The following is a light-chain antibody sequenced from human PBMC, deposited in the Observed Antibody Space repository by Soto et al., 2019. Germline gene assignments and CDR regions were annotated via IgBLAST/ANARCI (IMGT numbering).Light chain of an antibody. CDR2: GAS. V-gene: IGKV3D-20*02. CDR3: HQRQSWPRT. J-gene: IGKJ1*01. CDR1: QSVSNNY. Sequence: EVVMRQSPATLSVSPGERATLSCRASQSVSNNYLAWYQQKPGQAPRLLIYGASNRATGIPDRFSGSGSGTDFTLTISDVEPEDFAVYYCHQRQSWPRTFGQGTKVDI.